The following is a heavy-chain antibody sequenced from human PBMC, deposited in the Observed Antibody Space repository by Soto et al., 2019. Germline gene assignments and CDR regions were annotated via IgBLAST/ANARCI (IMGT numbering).Heavy chain of an antibody. Sequence: QVQLQESGPGPVKPSEALSLTCTVSGDSISSYYWSWIRQPPGKGLEWIGYISYSGTTNYNPSLKSRVTISVNTSKNQISLKLTSVTAADTAVYYCARVEMTTLGAFDIWGQGTMVTVSS. CDR2: ISYSGTT. V-gene: IGHV4-59*01. CDR1: GDSISSYY. J-gene: IGHJ3*02. CDR3: ARVEMTTLGAFDI. D-gene: IGHD4-17*01.